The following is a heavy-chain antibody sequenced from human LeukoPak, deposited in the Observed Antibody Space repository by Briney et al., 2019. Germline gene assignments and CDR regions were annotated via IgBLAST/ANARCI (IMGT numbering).Heavy chain of an antibody. CDR3: AKMKGHPLPKYYMDV. J-gene: IGHJ6*01. CDR2: ISGDGATT. Sequence: GSLRLSCAASGFPFSSYAMTWVRQAPGKGLEWVSSISGDGATTYHADSVKGRFTISRDNSKNTLYLEMNSLRAEDTAIYYCAKMKGHPLPKYYMDVWGQGTTVTVSS. V-gene: IGHV3-23*01. D-gene: IGHD1-26*01. CDR1: GFPFSSYA.